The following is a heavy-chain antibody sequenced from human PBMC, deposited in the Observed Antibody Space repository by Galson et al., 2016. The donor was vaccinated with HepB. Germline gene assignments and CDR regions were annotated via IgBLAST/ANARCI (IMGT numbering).Heavy chain of an antibody. J-gene: IGHJ6*03. CDR1: GFTFSDYY. V-gene: IGHV3-11*06. CDR3: ARVSVAEYYYYYMDV. Sequence: SLRLSCAASGFTFSDYYMSWIRQAPGKGLEWVAYISSSGRYTTRAASVTGRFTISRDNAKKSLYLQMNSLRAEDTAVYYCARVSVAEYYYYYMDVWGKGTTVTVSS. CDR2: ISSSGRYT. D-gene: IGHD6-19*01.